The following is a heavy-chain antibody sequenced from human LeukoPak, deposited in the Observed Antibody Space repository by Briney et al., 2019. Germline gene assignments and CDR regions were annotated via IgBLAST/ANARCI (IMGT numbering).Heavy chain of an antibody. J-gene: IGHJ4*02. CDR1: GFTFSSYW. V-gene: IGHV3-74*01. CDR2: INSDGSTT. D-gene: IGHD3-10*01. Sequence: QSGGSLRLSYAASGFTFSSYWMHWVRQAPGKGLVWVSRINSDGSTTSYADSVKGRFTISRDNAKHTLYLQMNSLRPEDTAVYFCARDLSEYGWFGELYYWGQGTLVTVSS. CDR3: ARDLSEYGWFGELYY.